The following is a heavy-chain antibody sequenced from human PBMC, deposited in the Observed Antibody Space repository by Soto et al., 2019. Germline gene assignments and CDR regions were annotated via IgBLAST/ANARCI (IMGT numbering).Heavy chain of an antibody. J-gene: IGHJ6*02. D-gene: IGHD2-15*01. V-gene: IGHV3-48*03. CDR3: ARDLVVVADLYYYGMDV. Sequence: ESGGGLVQPGGSLRLSCAASGFTFSSYEMNWVRQAPGKGLEWVSYISSSGSTIYYADSVKGRFTISRDNAKNSLYLQMNSLRAEDTAVYYCARDLVVVADLYYYGMDVWGQGTTVTVSS. CDR2: ISSSGSTI. CDR1: GFTFSSYE.